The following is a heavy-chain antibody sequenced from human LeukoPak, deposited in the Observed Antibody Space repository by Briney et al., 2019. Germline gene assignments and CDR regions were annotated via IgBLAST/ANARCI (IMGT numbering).Heavy chain of an antibody. CDR2: ISRSSSAI. CDR1: GFTFSSYS. J-gene: IGHJ6*02. Sequence: GGSLRLSCAASGFTFSSYSMNWVRQAPGKGLEWVSYISRSSSAIYYADSVKGRFTISRDNAKNSLYLQMNSLRAEDTAVYYCARDEQQNLYYYYGMDVWGQGTTVTVSS. D-gene: IGHD1/OR15-1a*01. CDR3: ARDEQQNLYYYYGMDV. V-gene: IGHV3-48*04.